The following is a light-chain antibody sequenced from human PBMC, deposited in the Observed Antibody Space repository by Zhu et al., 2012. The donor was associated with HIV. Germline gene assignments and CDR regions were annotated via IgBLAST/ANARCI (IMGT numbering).Light chain of an antibody. CDR1: QSINIF. Sequence: EIELTQSPGTLSLSPGERATLSCRASQSINIFLAWYQQKPGQAPRLLIYDASKRASGIPARFSGSGSGTDFTLTISSLEPEDFAVYYCQQRINWRLTFGGGTKVDIK. J-gene: IGKJ4*01. CDR3: QQRINWRLT. CDR2: DAS. V-gene: IGKV3-11*01.